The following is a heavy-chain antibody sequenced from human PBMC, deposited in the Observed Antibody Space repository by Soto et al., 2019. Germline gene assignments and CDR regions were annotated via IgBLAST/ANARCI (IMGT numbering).Heavy chain of an antibody. J-gene: IGHJ6*02. D-gene: IGHD2-15*01. CDR2: IYYTGST. CDR1: GGSISSDY. V-gene: IGHV4-59*01. CDR3: ARARRVVVVVAAREMDV. Sequence: QVQLQESGPGLVKPSETLSLTCSVSGGSISSDYWSWIRQPPGKGLEWIGYIYYTGSTNYNPSLKSRVTRSVDTSTTQFPLNLMSVTAADTAVYYCARARRVVVVVAAREMDVWGQGTTVTVSS.